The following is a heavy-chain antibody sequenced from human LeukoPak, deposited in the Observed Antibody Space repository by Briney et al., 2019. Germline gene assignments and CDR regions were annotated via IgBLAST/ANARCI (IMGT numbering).Heavy chain of an antibody. CDR2: MNPNSGNT. CDR3: ARGDRLNYDFWSGYFDERRWFDP. J-gene: IGHJ5*02. CDR1: GYTFTSYD. D-gene: IGHD3-3*01. V-gene: IGHV1-8*01. Sequence: GASVKVSCKASGYTFTSYDINWVRQATGQGLEWMGWMNPNSGNTGYAQKFQGRVTMTRNTSIGTAYMELSSLRSEDTAVYYCARGDRLNYDFWSGYFDERRWFDPWGQGTLVTVSS.